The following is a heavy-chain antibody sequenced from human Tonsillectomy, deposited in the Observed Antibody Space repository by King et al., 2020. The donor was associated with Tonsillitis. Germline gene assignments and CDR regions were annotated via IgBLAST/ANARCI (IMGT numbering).Heavy chain of an antibody. CDR2: INPNSGGT. CDR1: GYTFTGYY. Sequence: VQLVESGAEVKKPGASVKVSCKASGYTFTGYYMHWVRQAPGQGLEWMGWINPNSGGTNYAQKFQGRVTMTRETSISTAYMELSRLRPADTAVYYCARDPYSGSYKTAEFDYWGQGTLVTVSS. CDR3: ARDPYSGSYKTAEFDY. V-gene: IGHV1-2*02. J-gene: IGHJ4*02. D-gene: IGHD1-26*01.